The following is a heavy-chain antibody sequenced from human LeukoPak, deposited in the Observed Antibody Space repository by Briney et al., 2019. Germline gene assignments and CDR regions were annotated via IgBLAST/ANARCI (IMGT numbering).Heavy chain of an antibody. D-gene: IGHD4-23*01. V-gene: IGHV3-53*01. Sequence: GGSLRLSCAASGFTVSSNYMSWDRQAPGKGLEWVSVTYSGGRTYYADSVKGRFTISTDNSKNTLYLQMNSLRAEDTAVYYCASPKGGDCGGNFGRGGHDAFDIWGQGTMVSVSS. CDR3: ASPKGGDCGGNFGRGGHDAFDI. CDR1: GFTVSSNY. J-gene: IGHJ3*02. CDR2: TYSGGRT.